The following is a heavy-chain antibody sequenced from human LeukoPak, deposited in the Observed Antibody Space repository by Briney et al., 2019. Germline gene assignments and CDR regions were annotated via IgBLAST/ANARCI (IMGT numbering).Heavy chain of an antibody. CDR2: ISSSSSYI. Sequence: GGSLRLSCAASGFTFSSYSMNWVRQAPGKGLEWVSSISSSSSYIYYADSVKGRFTISRDNAKNSLYLQMNSLRAEDTAVYYCARVETSSGSYYNANYYYYMDVWGKGTTVTVSS. CDR1: GFTFSSYS. V-gene: IGHV3-21*01. J-gene: IGHJ6*03. CDR3: ARVETSSGSYYNANYYYYMDV. D-gene: IGHD3-10*01.